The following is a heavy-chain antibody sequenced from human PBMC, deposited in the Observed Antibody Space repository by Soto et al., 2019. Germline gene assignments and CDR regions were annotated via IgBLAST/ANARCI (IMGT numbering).Heavy chain of an antibody. D-gene: IGHD6-6*01. CDR1: GFTLSGND. Sequence: QVQLVESGGGVVQPGRSLRLSCAASGFTLSGNDMHWVRQAPAKGPEWVAVMSYDGSHQYYADSVKGRFTISRDTSKSTLYLQMNSLRTEDTAVYYCAKGGWYTSSSPSDCWGQGTLVTVSS. V-gene: IGHV3-30*18. CDR3: AKGGWYTSSSPSDC. CDR2: MSYDGSHQ. J-gene: IGHJ4*02.